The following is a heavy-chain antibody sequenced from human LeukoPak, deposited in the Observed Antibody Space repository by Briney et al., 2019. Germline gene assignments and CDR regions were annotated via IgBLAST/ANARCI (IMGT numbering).Heavy chain of an antibody. Sequence: GASVKVPCKASGYTFTGYYVNWVRQAPGQGLEWMGWINPNSGGTSYAQQFQGRVTMTRDTSVTVAYMELSRLTSDDTAVYYCARAPCYDILTAFRGGFDYWGQGGLVIVSS. CDR3: ARAPCYDILTAFRGGFDY. CDR1: GYTFTGYY. J-gene: IGHJ4*02. V-gene: IGHV1-2*02. CDR2: INPNSGGT. D-gene: IGHD3-9*01.